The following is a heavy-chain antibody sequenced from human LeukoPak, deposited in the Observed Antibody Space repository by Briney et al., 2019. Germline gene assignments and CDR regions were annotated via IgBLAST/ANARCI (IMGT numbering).Heavy chain of an antibody. CDR3: ARDLITGAPGADY. CDR1: GFTFSSYW. V-gene: IGHV3-7*01. D-gene: IGHD7-27*01. Sequence: GGSLRLSCAASGFTFSSYWMTWVRQAPGKGLEWVANIKQDGSEKYYVDSVKGRFTISRDNPKISPYLQMNSLRAEDTAVYYCARDLITGAPGADYWGQGTLVTVSS. J-gene: IGHJ4*02. CDR2: IKQDGSEK.